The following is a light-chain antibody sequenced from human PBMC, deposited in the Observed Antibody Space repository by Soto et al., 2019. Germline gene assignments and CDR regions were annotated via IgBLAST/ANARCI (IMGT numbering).Light chain of an antibody. CDR1: ESISLW. CDR3: QHYNSFPYT. V-gene: IGKV1-5*03. Sequence: DIQMTQSPSTLSASVGDRVTITCRASESISLWLAWFQQKPGKAPKLLIYKASPLASEVPSRFSGSGSGTEFTLTIRSLQPDAFAIYYCQHYNSFPYTFGQGTKVDI. CDR2: KAS. J-gene: IGKJ2*01.